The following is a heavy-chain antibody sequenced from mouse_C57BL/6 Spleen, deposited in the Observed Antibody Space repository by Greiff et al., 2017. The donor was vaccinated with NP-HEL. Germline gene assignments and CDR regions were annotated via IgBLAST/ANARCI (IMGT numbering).Heavy chain of an antibody. J-gene: IGHJ4*01. CDR2: IDPNSGGT. V-gene: IGHV1-72*01. CDR3: ARSNYGSRYAMDY. CDR1: GYTFTSYW. Sequence: QVHVKQSGAELVKPGASVKLSCKASGYTFTSYWMHWVKQRPGRGLEWIGRIDPNSGGTKYNEKFKSKATLTVDKPSSTAYMQLSSLTSEDSAVYYCARSNYGSRYAMDYWGQGTSVTVSS. D-gene: IGHD1-1*01.